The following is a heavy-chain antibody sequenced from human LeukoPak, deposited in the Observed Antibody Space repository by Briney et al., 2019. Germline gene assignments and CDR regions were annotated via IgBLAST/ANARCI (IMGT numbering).Heavy chain of an antibody. J-gene: IGHJ4*02. Sequence: PGGSLRLSCAASGFTFSSYSMNWVRQAPGKGLEWVSYISSSSSTIYYADSVKGRFTISRDNAKNSLYLQMNSLRAEDTAVYYCAKKGYYASGSYFDYWGQGTLVTVSS. CDR1: GFTFSSYS. CDR2: ISSSSSTI. D-gene: IGHD3-10*01. CDR3: AKKGYYASGSYFDY. V-gene: IGHV3-48*01.